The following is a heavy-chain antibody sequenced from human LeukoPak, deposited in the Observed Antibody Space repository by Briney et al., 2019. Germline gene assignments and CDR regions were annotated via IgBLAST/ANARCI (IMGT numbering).Heavy chain of an antibody. CDR2: LYSDGNT. CDR3: ARGVEPLAANTLAY. J-gene: IGHJ4*02. D-gene: IGHD1-14*01. V-gene: IGHV3-53*01. CDR1: GFTVITND. Sequence: HSGGSLRLSCAASGFTVITNDMTWVRRAPGKGLEWVSVLYSDGNTKYADSVQGRFTISRDNSKNTLYLEMNSLSPDDTAVYYCARGVEPLAANTLAYWGQGTLVTVSS.